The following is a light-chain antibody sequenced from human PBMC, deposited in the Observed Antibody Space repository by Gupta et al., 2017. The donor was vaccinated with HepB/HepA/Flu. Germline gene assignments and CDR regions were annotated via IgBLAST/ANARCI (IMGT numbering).Light chain of an antibody. CDR1: PGTVAPAHS. J-gene: IGLJ3*02. V-gene: IGLV8-61*01. CDR2: NTN. CDR3: VLYMDSGIWV. Sequence: VVTQEASFSVSAGRTVRLTCGLSPGTVAPAHSPSCYHQTPAQTPRRLIYNTNTRSSAVPVRFSGSILANKAAITTTGAQEEDESDYYYVLYMDSGIWVFGGGTKLTVL.